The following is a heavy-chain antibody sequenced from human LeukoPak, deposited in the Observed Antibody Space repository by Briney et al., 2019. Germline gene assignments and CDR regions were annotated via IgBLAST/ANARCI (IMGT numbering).Heavy chain of an antibody. Sequence: PSETLSLTCTVAGCSISSYYCSWIRQPQGKGLGWIGYFLYSGSTNFNPSLKGRFTISVDTSENQFSLKLSSVTAAETAVYFCARVYYSNSYDYWYFDLWGRGTLVTVSS. D-gene: IGHD6-13*01. J-gene: IGHJ2*01. CDR1: GCSISSYY. V-gene: IGHV4-59*01. CDR2: FLYSGST. CDR3: ARVYYSNSYDYWYFDL.